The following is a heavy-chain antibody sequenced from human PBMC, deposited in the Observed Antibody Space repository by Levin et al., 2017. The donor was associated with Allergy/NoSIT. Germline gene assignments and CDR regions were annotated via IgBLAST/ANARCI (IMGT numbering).Heavy chain of an antibody. CDR3: ASDGSYDTLDI. D-gene: IGHD6-6*01. CDR2: ISSSSTYI. Sequence: LGESLKISCAASGFTFSDYTLNWVRQAPGKGLEWVSSISSSSTYIYYADSLKGRFTISRDDAKNSLSLQMNSLRVEDTAVYYCASDGSYDTLDIWGQGTMVTVSS. CDR1: GFTFSDYT. J-gene: IGHJ3*02. V-gene: IGHV3-21*01.